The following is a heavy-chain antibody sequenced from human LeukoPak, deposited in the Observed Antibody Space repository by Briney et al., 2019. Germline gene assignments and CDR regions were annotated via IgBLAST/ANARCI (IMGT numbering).Heavy chain of an antibody. CDR1: GFTFSSYE. J-gene: IGHJ4*02. V-gene: IGHV3-21*05. D-gene: IGHD3-16*02. CDR3: ARSRDYVWGSYRPEIDY. CDR2: ISSSSSYI. Sequence: GGSLRLSCAASGFTFSSYEMNWVRQAPGKGLEWVSYISSSSSYIYYADSVKGRFTISRDNAKNSLYLEMNSLRAEDTAVYYCARSRDYVWGSYRPEIDYWGQGTLVTVSS.